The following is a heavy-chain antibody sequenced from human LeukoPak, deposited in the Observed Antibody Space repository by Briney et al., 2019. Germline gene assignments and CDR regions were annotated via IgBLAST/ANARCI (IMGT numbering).Heavy chain of an antibody. D-gene: IGHD4/OR15-4a*01. V-gene: IGHV1-58*01. Sequence: AAVKVSCKSSGFNFISFAVQWVRQTRGQRPAWIGWIVVGSGNTEYEQKFQERVTITRDMSTNTAYMELSSLRSEDAAMYYCATSKSANYYSWGQGTLVTVSS. CDR1: GFNFISFA. J-gene: IGHJ4*02. CDR3: ATSKSANYYS. CDR2: IVVGSGNT.